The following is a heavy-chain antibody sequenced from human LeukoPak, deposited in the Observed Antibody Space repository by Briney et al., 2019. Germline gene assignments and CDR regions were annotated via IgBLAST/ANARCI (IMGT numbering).Heavy chain of an antibody. D-gene: IGHD3-10*01. J-gene: IGHJ5*02. CDR1: GFTFSSYS. V-gene: IGHV3-21*01. CDR3: ARGPTYGSGSYRRTSLVMPASGNWFDP. CDR2: ISSSSSYI. Sequence: PGGSLRLSCAASGFTFSSYSMNWVRQAPGKGLEWVSSISSSSSYIYYADSVKGRFTISRDNAKNSLYLQMNSLRAEDTAVYYCARGPTYGSGSYRRTSLVMPASGNWFDPWGQGTLVTVSS.